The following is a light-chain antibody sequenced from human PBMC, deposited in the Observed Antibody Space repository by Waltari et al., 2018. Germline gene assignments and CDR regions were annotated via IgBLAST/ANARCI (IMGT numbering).Light chain of an antibody. CDR1: QDISSW. J-gene: IGKJ1*01. V-gene: IGKV1-5*03. CDR3: QHYNSPSWT. CDR2: KAS. Sequence: GDRVIIPCRASQDISSWLAWYQQKPGKAPKLLIYKASSLESGVPSRFSVSGSGTEFTLTISSLQPDDFATYYCQHYNSPSWTFGQGTKVEIK.